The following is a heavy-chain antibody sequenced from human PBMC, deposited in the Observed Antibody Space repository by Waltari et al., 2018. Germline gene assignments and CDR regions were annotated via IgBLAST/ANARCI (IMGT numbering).Heavy chain of an antibody. D-gene: IGHD2-2*01. CDR3: ARGLRSTAEACWFDP. J-gene: IGHJ5*02. CDR2: MNPNSGNT. Sequence: AEVKKPGASVKVSCKASGYTFTSYDINWVRQATGQGLEWMGWMNPNSGNTGYAQKFQGRVNITSNTAISTAYMELSSLRSEDTAVYYCARGLRSTAEACWFDPWGQGTLVTVSS. CDR1: GYTFTSYD. V-gene: IGHV1-8*03.